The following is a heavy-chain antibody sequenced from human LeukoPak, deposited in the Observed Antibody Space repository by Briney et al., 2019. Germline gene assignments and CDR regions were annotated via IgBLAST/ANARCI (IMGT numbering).Heavy chain of an antibody. J-gene: IGHJ4*02. Sequence: GGSLRLSCAASGFTISSYSMNWVRQAPGKGLEWVSAISGSGGSTYYADSVKGRFTISRDNSKNTPYLQMNSLRAEDTAVYYCAKTGIEDTAMVLFDYWGQGTLVTVSS. D-gene: IGHD5-18*01. CDR2: ISGSGGST. CDR3: AKTGIEDTAMVLFDY. CDR1: GFTISSYS. V-gene: IGHV3-23*01.